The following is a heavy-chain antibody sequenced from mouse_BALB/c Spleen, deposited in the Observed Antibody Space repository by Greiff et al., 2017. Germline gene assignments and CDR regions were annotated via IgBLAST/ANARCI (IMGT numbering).Heavy chain of an antibody. CDR2: ISSGGSYT. Sequence: EVHLVESGGGLVKPGGSLKLSCAASGFTFSSYAMSWVRQTPEKRLEWVASISSGGSYTYYPDSVKGRFTISRDNAKNTLYLQMSSLRSEDTAMYYCARRGGGYWGQGTTLTVSS. V-gene: IGHV5-9-3*01. CDR1: GFTFSSYA. CDR3: ARRGGGY. J-gene: IGHJ2*01.